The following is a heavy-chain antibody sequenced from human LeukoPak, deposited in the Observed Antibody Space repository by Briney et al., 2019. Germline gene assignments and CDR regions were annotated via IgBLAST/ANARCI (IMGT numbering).Heavy chain of an antibody. CDR1: GFTFSTCY. D-gene: IGHD2-2*01. J-gene: IGHJ4*02. CDR2: IKGDGSEK. CDR3: GRDGVSAAVDF. V-gene: IGHV3-7*01. Sequence: PGGSLRLSCVASGFTFSTCYMSWVRQAPGRGLEWVANIKGDGSEKYYVDSVKGRFTLSRDNAKNSLYLQMNSLRAEDTAVYYCGRDGVSAAVDFWGQGTLVTVSS.